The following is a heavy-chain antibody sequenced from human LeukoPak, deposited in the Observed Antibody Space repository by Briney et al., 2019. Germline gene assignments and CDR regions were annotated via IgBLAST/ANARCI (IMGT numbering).Heavy chain of an antibody. Sequence: GGSLRLSCAASGFTFSSYSMNWVRQAPGKGLEWVSSISSSSSYIYYADSVKGRFTISRDNAKNSLYLQMNSLRAADTAVYYCATMSYYDSSGYQPGGDYWGQGTLVTVSS. D-gene: IGHD3-22*01. V-gene: IGHV3-21*01. CDR2: ISSSSSYI. CDR1: GFTFSSYS. CDR3: ATMSYYDSSGYQPGGDY. J-gene: IGHJ4*02.